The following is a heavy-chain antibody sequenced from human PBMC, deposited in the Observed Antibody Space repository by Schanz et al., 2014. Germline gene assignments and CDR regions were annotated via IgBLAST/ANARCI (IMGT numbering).Heavy chain of an antibody. CDR2: ISGSGAST. J-gene: IGHJ4*02. Sequence: EVQLLESGGGFVQPGGSLRLSCVASGVTFSSYAMSWVRQASGKGLEWVSAISGSGASTYYADSVKGRFTISRDNSKNTLYLQMNSLRAEDTAVYYCAKDQGSYGSGSYSYFDYWGQGTLATGSS. V-gene: IGHV3-23*01. D-gene: IGHD3-10*01. CDR3: AKDQGSYGSGSYSYFDY. CDR1: GVTFSSYA.